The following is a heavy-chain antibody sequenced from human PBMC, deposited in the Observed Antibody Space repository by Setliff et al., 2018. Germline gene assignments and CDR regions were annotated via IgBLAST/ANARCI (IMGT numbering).Heavy chain of an antibody. CDR2: MNPNSGNT. CDR3: ARGGGQIHYDFWSGYFSDPQPNYYYYYMDV. CDR1: GYTFTSYD. Sequence: ASVKVSCKASGYTFTSYDINWVRQATGQGLEWMGWMNPNSGNTGYAQKFQGRVTITRNTSISTAYMELSSLRPEDTAVYYCARGGGQIHYDFWSGYFSDPQPNYYYYYMDVWGKGTTVTVSS. V-gene: IGHV1-8*03. J-gene: IGHJ6*03. D-gene: IGHD3-3*01.